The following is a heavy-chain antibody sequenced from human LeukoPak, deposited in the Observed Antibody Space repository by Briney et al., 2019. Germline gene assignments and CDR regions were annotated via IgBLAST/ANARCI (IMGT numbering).Heavy chain of an antibody. Sequence: GSSVKVSCKASGGTFSSYPFTWVRQAPGQGLEWMGWISAYNGNTNYAQKLQGRVTMTTDTSTSTAYMELRSLRSDDTAVYYCARSTGRWELTNYFDYWGQGTLVTVSS. V-gene: IGHV1-18*01. J-gene: IGHJ4*02. CDR1: GGTFSSYP. D-gene: IGHD1-26*01. CDR2: ISAYNGNT. CDR3: ARSTGRWELTNYFDY.